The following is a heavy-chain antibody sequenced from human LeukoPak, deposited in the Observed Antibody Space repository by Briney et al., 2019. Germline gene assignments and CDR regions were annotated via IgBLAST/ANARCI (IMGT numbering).Heavy chain of an antibody. D-gene: IGHD2-15*01. CDR3: ATVLGYCSGKDCYTGGIDY. J-gene: IGHJ4*02. V-gene: IGHV3-48*03. Sequence: GGSLRLSCAASGFTFSSYEMNWVRQAPGKGLEWISYISSSGTTIYYADSVKGRFTISRDNAKNSLYLQMNSMRAEDTAIYYCATVLGYCSGKDCYTGGIDYWGQGTLVTVSS. CDR1: GFTFSSYE. CDR2: ISSSGTTI.